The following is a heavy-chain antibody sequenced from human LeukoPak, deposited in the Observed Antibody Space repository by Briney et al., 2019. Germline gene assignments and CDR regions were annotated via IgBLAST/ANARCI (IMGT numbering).Heavy chain of an antibody. CDR2: IFSGGTT. CDR3: ARFSGPGMQHYYYYMDV. J-gene: IGHJ6*03. V-gene: IGHV3-53*01. Sequence: GESLRLSCAASGFSVSMKYMTWVRQAPGKGLEWGSVIFSGGTTYYADSVKGRFTVSRDNSKNMMYLQMNSLRAEDAAVYYCARFSGPGMQHYYYYMDVWGTGTTVTVSS. D-gene: IGHD3-10*01. CDR1: GFSVSMKY.